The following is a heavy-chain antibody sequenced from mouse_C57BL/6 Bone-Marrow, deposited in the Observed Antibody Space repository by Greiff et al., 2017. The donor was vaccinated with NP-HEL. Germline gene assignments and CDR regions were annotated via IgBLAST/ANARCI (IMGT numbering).Heavy chain of an antibody. Sequence: VKLQESGPELVKPGASVKISCKASGYAFSSSWMNWVKQRPGKGLEWIGRIYPGDGDTNYNGKFKGKATLTADKSSSTAYMQLSSLTSEDSAVYFCARRDGFLYRGQGTTLTVSS. CDR3: ARRDGFLY. J-gene: IGHJ2*01. CDR1: GYAFSSSW. V-gene: IGHV1-82*01. CDR2: IYPGDGDT. D-gene: IGHD2-3*01.